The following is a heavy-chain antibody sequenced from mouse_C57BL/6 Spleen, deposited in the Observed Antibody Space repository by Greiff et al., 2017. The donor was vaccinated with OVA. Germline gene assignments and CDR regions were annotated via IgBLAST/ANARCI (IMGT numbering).Heavy chain of an antibody. CDR2: IYWDDDK. Sequence: QVTLKECGPGILQSSQTLSLTCSFSGFSLSTSGMGVSWIRQPSGKGLEWLAHIYWDDDKRYNPSLKSRLTISKDTSRNQVFLKITSVDTADTATYYCARRAPYYGNYWYFDVWGTGTTVTVSS. J-gene: IGHJ1*03. D-gene: IGHD2-10*01. V-gene: IGHV8-12*01. CDR1: GFSLSTSGMG. CDR3: ARRAPYYGNYWYFDV.